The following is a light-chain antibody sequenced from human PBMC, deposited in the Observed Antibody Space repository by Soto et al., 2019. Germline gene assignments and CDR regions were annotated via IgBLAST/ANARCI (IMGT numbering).Light chain of an antibody. CDR1: SGHSSYA. Sequence: QAVVTQPPSASASLGASVKLTCTLSSGHSSYAIAWHQKQPEKGPRYLMDIKNDGSHTKGDGNPDRFSGSSSGAERFLIISSLQSEDEADYYCQTCGSGFQVFGGGTKLTVL. V-gene: IGLV4-69*01. CDR3: QTCGSGFQV. CDR2: IKNDGSH. J-gene: IGLJ2*01.